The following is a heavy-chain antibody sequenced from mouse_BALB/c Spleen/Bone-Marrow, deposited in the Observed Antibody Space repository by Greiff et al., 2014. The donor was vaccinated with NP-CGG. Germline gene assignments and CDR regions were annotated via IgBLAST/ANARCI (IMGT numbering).Heavy chain of an antibody. CDR3: ARSRAMDY. CDR1: GYTFTDYY. Sequence: EVQLQQSGPDLVKPGASVKMSCKASGYTFTDYYMKWVKQSHGKRLEWIGDINPNNGNTFYNQKFKGKASLTVDKSSTTAYMQLNSLTSEDSAAYYCARSRAMDYWGQGTSVTVSS. CDR2: INPNNGNT. J-gene: IGHJ4*01. V-gene: IGHV1-26*01.